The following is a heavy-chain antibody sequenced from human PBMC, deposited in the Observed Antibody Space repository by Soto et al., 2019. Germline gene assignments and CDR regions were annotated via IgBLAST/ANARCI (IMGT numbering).Heavy chain of an antibody. CDR3: ASDRVTTVATRGGAFDI. J-gene: IGHJ3*02. Sequence: SETLSLTCTVSGGSISGYYWSWIRQPAGKGLEWIGRIYTSGSTNYNPSLKSRVTMSVDTSKNQFSLKLSSVTAADTAVYYCASDRVTTVATRGGAFDIWGQGTMVTVSS. CDR2: IYTSGST. CDR1: GGSISGYY. V-gene: IGHV4-4*07. D-gene: IGHD4-17*01.